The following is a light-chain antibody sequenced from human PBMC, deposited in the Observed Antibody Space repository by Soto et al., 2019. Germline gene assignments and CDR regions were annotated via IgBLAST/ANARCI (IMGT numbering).Light chain of an antibody. CDR2: GGS. J-gene: IGKJ4*01. V-gene: IGKV1-39*01. CDR3: QQYGSSPPGLT. Sequence: DIQMTQSPSSLAASVGERVTITCRASQNIHSFLNWYQQKPGKAPQVLIYGGSALQSGVPSRFSGSGSGTDFTLTISSLQPEDFAVYYCQQYGSSPPGLTFGGGTKVEIK. CDR1: QNIHSF.